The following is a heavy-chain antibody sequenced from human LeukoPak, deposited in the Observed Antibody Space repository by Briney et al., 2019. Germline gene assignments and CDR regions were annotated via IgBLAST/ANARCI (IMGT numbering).Heavy chain of an antibody. CDR3: ARDYSGHDRHAFDI. D-gene: IGHD5-12*01. CDR1: GFTLSSYW. V-gene: IGHV3-7*01. CDR2: IGQDGTEK. J-gene: IGHJ3*02. Sequence: GGSLRLSCAASGFTLSSYWMTWARQAPGKGLEWVANIGQDGTEKYSVDSVKGRFTISRDNAKNSLYLQMNSLRAEDTAVYYCARDYSGHDRHAFDIWGQGTMVTVSS.